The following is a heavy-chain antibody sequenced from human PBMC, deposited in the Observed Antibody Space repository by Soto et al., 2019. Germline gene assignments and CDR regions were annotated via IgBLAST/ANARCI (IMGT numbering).Heavy chain of an antibody. V-gene: IGHV3-21*01. CDR1: GFTFSSYS. D-gene: IGHD3-10*01. J-gene: IGHJ4*02. CDR3: ARDISSYARGFGEPPYFL. CDR2: ISSSSSYI. Sequence: PGGSLRLSCAASGFTFSSYSMNWVCQAPGKGLEWVSSISSSSSYIYYADSVKGRFTISRDNAKNSLYLQMNSLRAEDTAVYYCARDISSYARGFGEPPYFLWGQGTLVTVSS.